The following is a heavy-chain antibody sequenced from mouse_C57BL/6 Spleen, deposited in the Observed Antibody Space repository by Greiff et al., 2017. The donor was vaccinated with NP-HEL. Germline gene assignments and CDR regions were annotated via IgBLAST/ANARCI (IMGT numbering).Heavy chain of an antibody. CDR2: IDPSDSET. Sequence: VQLQQSGAELVRPGSSVKLSCKASGYTFTSYWMHWVKQRPIQGLEWIGNIDPSDSETHYNQKFKDKATLTVDKSSSTAYMQLSSLTSEDSAVYYCARLGGTGFGYWGQGTTLTVSS. CDR3: ARLGGTGFGY. V-gene: IGHV1-52*01. CDR1: GYTFTSYW. D-gene: IGHD3-3*01. J-gene: IGHJ2*01.